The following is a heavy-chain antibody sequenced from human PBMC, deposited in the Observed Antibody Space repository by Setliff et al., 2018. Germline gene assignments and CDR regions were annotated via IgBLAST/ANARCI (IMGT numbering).Heavy chain of an antibody. V-gene: IGHV4-59*08. D-gene: IGHD3-3*01. CDR2: IFYSDTA. J-gene: IGHJ6*03. Sequence: SETLSLTCTVSGGSIGPHYWSWIRQAPGKGLEWIGHIFYSDTAKYNPSLESRAAISVDSSKNQFSLKLRSVTAADTAVYYCARMSGFLYMDVWGKGTPVTVSS. CDR3: ARMSGFLYMDV. CDR1: GGSIGPHY.